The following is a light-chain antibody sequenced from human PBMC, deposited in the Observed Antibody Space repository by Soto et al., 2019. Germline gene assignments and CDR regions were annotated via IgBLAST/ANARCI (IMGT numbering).Light chain of an antibody. CDR3: ATWDDSLGRRVL. Sequence: QSAVTQPPSASGAPGQWVTISCSGSRSNIGSHYISWYQHLPGTAPKLLIYKDSQRPSGVPDRFSGSKSGTSASLAIGGPRSEDEGSYYCATWDDSLGRRVLFGGGTKLTVL. CDR1: RSNIGSHY. CDR2: KDS. V-gene: IGLV1-47*01. J-gene: IGLJ3*02.